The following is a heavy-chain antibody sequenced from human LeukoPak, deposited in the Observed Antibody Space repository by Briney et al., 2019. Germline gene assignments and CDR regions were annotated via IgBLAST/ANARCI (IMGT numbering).Heavy chain of an antibody. CDR3: AKSGYNRFDY. D-gene: IGHD5-24*01. V-gene: IGHV3-11*01. CDR2: ISRSGSTK. Sequence: GGSLRLSCAASGFTFSDYNMRWIRQAPGKGLEWVSSISRSGSTKYYADSVKGRFTISRDNAKNSLFLQMNSLRAEDTAVYYCAKSGYNRFDYWGQGTLVTVSS. CDR1: GFTFSDYN. J-gene: IGHJ4*02.